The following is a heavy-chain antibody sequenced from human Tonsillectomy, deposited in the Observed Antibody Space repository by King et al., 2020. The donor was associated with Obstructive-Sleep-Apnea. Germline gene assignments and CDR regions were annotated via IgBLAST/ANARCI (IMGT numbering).Heavy chain of an antibody. J-gene: IGHJ4*02. V-gene: IGHV4-59*12. CDR3: ARRHTLLREYY. D-gene: IGHD3-16*01. CDR2: IYYSWST. Sequence: QLQESGPGLVKPSETLSLTCTVSGGSISSYYWSWIRQPTGKGLEGIGYIYYSWSTNYNPSLKSRVTISVEPSKNQFSLQLSSVTAADTAVYYCARRHTLLREYYWDQGTLVTVSS. CDR1: GGSISSYY.